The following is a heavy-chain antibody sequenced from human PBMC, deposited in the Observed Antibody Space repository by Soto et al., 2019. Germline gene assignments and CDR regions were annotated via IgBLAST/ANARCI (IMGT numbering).Heavy chain of an antibody. V-gene: IGHV4-34*01. CDR1: GGSFSGYD. D-gene: IGHD6-25*01. J-gene: IGHJ5*02. Sequence: SETLSLTCAVYGGSFSGYDWSWIHQPPGKGLEWIGEINHSGSTNYNPSLKSRVTISVDTSKNQFSLKLSSVTAADTAVYYCARGPDGFYNWFDPWGQGTLVTVSS. CDR2: INHSGST. CDR3: ARGPDGFYNWFDP.